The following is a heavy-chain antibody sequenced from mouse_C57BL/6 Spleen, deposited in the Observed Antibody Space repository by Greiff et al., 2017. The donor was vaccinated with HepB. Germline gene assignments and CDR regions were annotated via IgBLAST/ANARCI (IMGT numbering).Heavy chain of an antibody. CDR1: GYTFTSYW. CDR3: ARAYYSNYEDYAMDY. D-gene: IGHD2-5*01. CDR2: IYPGSGST. V-gene: IGHV1-55*01. Sequence: VKLQQPGAELVKPGASVKMSCKASGYTFTSYWITWVKQRPGQGLEWIGDIYPGSGSTNYNEKFKSKATLTVDTSSSTAYMQLSSLTSEDSAVYYCARAYYSNYEDYAMDYWGQGTSVTVSS. J-gene: IGHJ4*01.